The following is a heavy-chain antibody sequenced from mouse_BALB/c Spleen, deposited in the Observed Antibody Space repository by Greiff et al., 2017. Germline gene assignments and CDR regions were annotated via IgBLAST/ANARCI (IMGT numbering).Heavy chain of an antibody. CDR2: IRNKANGYTT. V-gene: IGHV7-3*02. J-gene: IGHJ3*01. Sequence: EVKLVESGGGLVQPGGSLRLSCATSGFTFTDYYMSWVRQPPGKALEWLGFIRNKANGYTTEYSASVKGRFTISRDNSQSILYLQMNTLRAEDSAAYDCARGYCGPGGFACWGQGTLGTVSA. CDR1: GFTFTDYY. D-gene: IGHD1-2*01. CDR3: ARGYCGPGGFAC.